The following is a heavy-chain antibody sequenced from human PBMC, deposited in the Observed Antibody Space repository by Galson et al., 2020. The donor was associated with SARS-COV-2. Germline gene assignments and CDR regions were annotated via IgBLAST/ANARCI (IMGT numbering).Heavy chain of an antibody. Sequence: GESLKISCEGSGFTFSRYSFNWVRQAPGKGLEWISYISSSSSTIYYGDSLKGRFTISRDNAKNSLYLQMNSLRDEDTAMYYYVRETWVQWLVTWYFDLWGRGTLVTVSS. CDR1: GFTFSRYS. D-gene: IGHD6-19*01. CDR3: VRETWVQWLVTWYFDL. CDR2: ISSSSSTI. J-gene: IGHJ2*01. V-gene: IGHV3-48*02.